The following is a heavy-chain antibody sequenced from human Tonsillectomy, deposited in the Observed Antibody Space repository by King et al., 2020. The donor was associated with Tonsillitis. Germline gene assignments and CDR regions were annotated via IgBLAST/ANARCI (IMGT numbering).Heavy chain of an antibody. J-gene: IGHJ6*02. CDR3: ASGQLARGTYYYYYGMDV. CDR1: GGTFSSYG. CDR2: IIPIFGTA. Sequence: QLVQSGAEVKKPGSSVKVSCKASGGTFSSYGNSWVRQAPGQGLEWMGGIIPIFGTANYAQKFQGRVTITADESTSTAYMELSSLRSEDTAVYYCASGQLARGTYYYYYGMDVWGQGTTVTVSS. D-gene: IGHD6-6*01. V-gene: IGHV1-69*12.